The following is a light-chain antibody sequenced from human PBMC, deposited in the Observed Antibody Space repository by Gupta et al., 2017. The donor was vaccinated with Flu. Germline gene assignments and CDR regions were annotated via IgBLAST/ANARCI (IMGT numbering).Light chain of an antibody. CDR1: SIGSKI. J-gene: IGLJ2*01. CDR2: CET. Sequence: SYVLTQPPSGSGAPGQTARITCGEDSIGSKIVHWYQQKPGQAPVLVIDCETDRPSRIPDRFSCSTAGNTATPLTXGXEAGEEXDVYGPVSDTSSNHLVFGGGTKLTVL. CDR3: PVSDTSSNHLV. V-gene: IGLV3-21*02.